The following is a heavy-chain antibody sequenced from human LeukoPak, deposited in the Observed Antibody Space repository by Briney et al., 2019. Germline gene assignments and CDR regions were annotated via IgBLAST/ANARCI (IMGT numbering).Heavy chain of an antibody. J-gene: IGHJ3*02. CDR1: GYSFTSYW. CDR3: ARHGTTTVTYAFDI. Sequence: GESLKISCKASGYSFTSYWIGWVRQVPGKGLEWMGVIYPGDSDTRYSPSFQGQVTISADKSISTAYLHWSSLKASDTAMYYCARHGTTTVTYAFDIWGQGTMVTVSS. D-gene: IGHD4-17*01. V-gene: IGHV5-51*01. CDR2: IYPGDSDT.